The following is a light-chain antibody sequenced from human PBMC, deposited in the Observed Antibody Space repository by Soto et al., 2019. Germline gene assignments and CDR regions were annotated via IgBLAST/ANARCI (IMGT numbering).Light chain of an antibody. CDR3: QKYNSAPLT. J-gene: IGKJ4*01. V-gene: IGKV1-33*01. Sequence: DIQLTQSASSLSASVGDRVTITCQASQVITNYLNWYQQKPGKAPKLLIYDISTLEIGVPSRFSGSGSGTDFTFTISGLQPEDIATYYCQKYNSAPLTFGGGTKVEIK. CDR2: DIS. CDR1: QVITNY.